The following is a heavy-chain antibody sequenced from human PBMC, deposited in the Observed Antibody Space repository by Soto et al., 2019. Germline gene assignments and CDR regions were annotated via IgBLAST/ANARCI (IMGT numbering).Heavy chain of an antibody. CDR1: GDRVSSNSAA. CDR2: TYYRSKWYN. V-gene: IGHV6-1*01. Sequence: SQTLSLTCAISGDRVSSNSAAWNWIRQSPSRGLEWLGRTYYRSKWYNDYAVSVKSRITINPDTSKNQFSVQLNSVTPEDTAVYYCARDPYDDFWSGYSNAFDIWGQGTMVTVSS. CDR3: ARDPYDDFWSGYSNAFDI. D-gene: IGHD3-3*01. J-gene: IGHJ3*02.